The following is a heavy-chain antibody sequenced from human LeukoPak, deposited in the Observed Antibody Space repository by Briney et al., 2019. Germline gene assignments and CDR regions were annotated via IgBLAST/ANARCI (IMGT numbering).Heavy chain of an antibody. CDR3: ARGDLCDY. CDR2: ISGRDGST. Sequence: GGSLRPSCAASGFTFRSHAMSWVRQAAGKGLEWVSAISGRDGSTYYADSVKGRFTISSDNSKNTLYLQMNSLRAEDTAVYYCARGDLCDYWGQGTLVTASS. CDR1: GFTFRSHA. V-gene: IGHV3-23*01. J-gene: IGHJ4*02.